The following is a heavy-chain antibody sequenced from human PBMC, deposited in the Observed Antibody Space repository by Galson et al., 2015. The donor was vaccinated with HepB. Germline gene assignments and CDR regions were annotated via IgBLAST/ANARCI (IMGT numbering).Heavy chain of an antibody. CDR2: ISYEGSNK. D-gene: IGHD1-1*01. CDR1: GFTFSTYA. Sequence: SLRLSCAASGFTFSTYAMHWVRLAPGKGLEWVAVISYEGSNKYYADSVKGRFTISRHNFNNMLYLQMNSLRAEDTAVYYCARARGGNNWYPPRDVVDIWGQGTMVTVSS. J-gene: IGHJ3*02. V-gene: IGHV3-30*04. CDR3: ARARGGNNWYPPRDVVDI.